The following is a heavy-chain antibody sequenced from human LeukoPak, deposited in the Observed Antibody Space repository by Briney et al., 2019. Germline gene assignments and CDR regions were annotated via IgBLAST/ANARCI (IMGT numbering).Heavy chain of an antibody. CDR2: IYTSGST. Sequence: KPSETLSLTCTVSGGSISSYYWSWIRQPAGKGMEWIGRIYTSGSTNYNPSLKSRVTMSVDTSKNQFSLKLSSVTAADTAVYYCARDFIAARPKNYFDYWGQGTLVTVSS. CDR3: ARDFIAARPKNYFDY. CDR1: GGSISSYY. V-gene: IGHV4-4*07. J-gene: IGHJ4*02. D-gene: IGHD6-6*01.